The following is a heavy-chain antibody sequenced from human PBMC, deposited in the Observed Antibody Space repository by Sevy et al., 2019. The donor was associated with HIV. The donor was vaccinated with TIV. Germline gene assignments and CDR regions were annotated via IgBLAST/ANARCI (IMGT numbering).Heavy chain of an antibody. Sequence: SLRLSCAASGFTFSDYGVHWVRQTPHKGLEWVAVMSIDGNDKHYADSARGRFTISRDKSKNTLFLELNSLRHEDTAVYFCARVSTVGAMMDALDTWGQGTMVTVSS. CDR3: ARVSTVGAMMDALDT. CDR1: GFTFSDYG. D-gene: IGHD3-16*01. V-gene: IGHV3-30*03. J-gene: IGHJ3*02. CDR2: MSIDGNDK.